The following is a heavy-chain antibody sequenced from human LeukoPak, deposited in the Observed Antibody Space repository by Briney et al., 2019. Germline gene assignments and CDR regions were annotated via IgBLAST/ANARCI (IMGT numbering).Heavy chain of an antibody. J-gene: IGHJ6*02. CDR2: IHYSGKT. D-gene: IGHD3-16*01. CDR1: GGSISGYY. V-gene: IGHV4-59*01. CDR3: ARFGFYYDIDV. Sequence: SETLSLTCTVSGGSISGYYWTWTRRPPGKGLEWIGQIHYSGKTDYNPSLRSRITISVDTSKNQMFLKLSSVTAADTAVYYCARFGFYYDIDVWGQGTTVTVSS.